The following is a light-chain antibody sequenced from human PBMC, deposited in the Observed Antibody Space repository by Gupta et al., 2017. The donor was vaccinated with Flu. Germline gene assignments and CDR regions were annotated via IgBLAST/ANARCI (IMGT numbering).Light chain of an antibody. J-gene: IGKJ5*01. CDR2: AAS. CDR3: QQYSGFPRT. CDR1: QGIGNY. Sequence: DIQMTQSPPSLSASIGDTVSITCRASQGIGNYLAWFRQKPGKAPESLIYAASRLQRGVPSNFSASGSGTDFTLTISSLQPEDFATYYCQQYSGFPRTFGQRTRLEIK. V-gene: IGKV1-16*02.